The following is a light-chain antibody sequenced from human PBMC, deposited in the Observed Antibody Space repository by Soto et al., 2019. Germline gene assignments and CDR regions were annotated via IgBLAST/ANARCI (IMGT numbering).Light chain of an antibody. CDR3: QQANSFPIP. CDR2: AAS. V-gene: IGKV1-12*01. CDR1: QTISTY. Sequence: IEMTQSPSPLSASVGDRVTITCRASQTISTYLNWYQQKPGKAPKLLIYAASSLQSGVPSRFSGSGSGTDFTLTISSLQPEDFATYYCQQANSFPIPFGQGTRLAIK. J-gene: IGKJ5*01.